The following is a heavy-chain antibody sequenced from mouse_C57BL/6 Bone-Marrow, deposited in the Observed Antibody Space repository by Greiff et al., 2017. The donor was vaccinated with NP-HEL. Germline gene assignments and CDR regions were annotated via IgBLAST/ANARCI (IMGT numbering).Heavy chain of an antibody. Sequence: VQLKESGGDLVKPGGSLKLSCAASGFTFSSYGMSWVRQTPDKRLEWVATISSGGGYTYYPASVKGRFTISRDTAKNPLYLQMSSLTSEDTVMYYCARQDDYDHYDFDYWGQGTTLTVSS. J-gene: IGHJ2*01. V-gene: IGHV5-6*01. D-gene: IGHD2-4*01. CDR3: ARQDDYDHYDFDY. CDR1: GFTFSSYG. CDR2: ISSGGGYT.